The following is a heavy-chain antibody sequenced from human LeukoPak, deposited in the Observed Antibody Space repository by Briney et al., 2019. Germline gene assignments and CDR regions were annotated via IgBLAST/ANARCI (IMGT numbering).Heavy chain of an antibody. Sequence: GGSLRLSCAASGFTFSSYSMNWVRQAPGKGLEWVSSISSSSSYIYYADSVKGRFTISRDNAKNSLYLQMNSLRAEDTAVYYCVRDSPGYGGHTSWGQGTLVTVSS. D-gene: IGHD4-23*01. V-gene: IGHV3-21*01. J-gene: IGHJ4*02. CDR2: ISSSSSYI. CDR1: GFTFSSYS. CDR3: VRDSPGYGGHTS.